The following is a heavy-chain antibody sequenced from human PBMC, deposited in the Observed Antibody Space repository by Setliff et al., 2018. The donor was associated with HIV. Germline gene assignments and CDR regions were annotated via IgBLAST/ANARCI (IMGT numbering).Heavy chain of an antibody. CDR2: IRYDGSNK. CDR1: GFTFSSYD. Sequence: GGSLRLSCAASGFTFSSYDMHWVRQAPGKGLEWVAFIRYDGSNKYYADSVKGRFTISRDNSKNTLYLQMNSLRAEDTAVYYCAKTLPTLYPPHDYYFAMDVWGQGTTVTVSS. D-gene: IGHD2-15*01. V-gene: IGHV3-30*02. J-gene: IGHJ6*02. CDR3: AKTLPTLYPPHDYYFAMDV.